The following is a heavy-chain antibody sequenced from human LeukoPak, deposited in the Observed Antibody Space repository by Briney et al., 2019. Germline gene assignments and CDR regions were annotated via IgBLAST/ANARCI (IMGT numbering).Heavy chain of an antibody. J-gene: IGHJ6*02. CDR1: GFTFSSYW. V-gene: IGHV3-74*01. CDR3: TRDSYDSSGYYYGMDV. CDR2: INSDGRST. D-gene: IGHD3-22*01. Sequence: PGGSLRLSCAASGFTFSSYWMNWVRRATGKGLVWVSRINSDGRSTSYADSVKGRFTIARDNAKNTLYLQMNSLRAEDTAVYYCTRDSYDSSGYYYGMDVWGQGTTVTVSS.